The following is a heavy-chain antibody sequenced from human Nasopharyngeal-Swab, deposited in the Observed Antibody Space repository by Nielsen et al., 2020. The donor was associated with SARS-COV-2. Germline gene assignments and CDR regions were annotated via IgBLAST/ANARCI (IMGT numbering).Heavy chain of an antibody. J-gene: IGHJ5*02. Sequence: VHQAPGKGLEWVAVISYDGSNKYYADSVKGRFTISRDNSKNTLYLQMNSLRAEDTAVYYCARVSSSSTTNWFDPWGQGTLVTVSS. CDR3: ARVSSSSTTNWFDP. CDR2: ISYDGSNK. D-gene: IGHD6-6*01. V-gene: IGHV3-30*03.